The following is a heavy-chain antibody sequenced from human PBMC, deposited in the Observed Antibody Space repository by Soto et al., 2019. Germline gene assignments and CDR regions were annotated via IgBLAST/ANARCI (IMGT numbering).Heavy chain of an antibody. CDR2: INHSGST. D-gene: IGHD6-13*01. CDR3: ARVEGSWYAFDI. CDR1: GGSFSGYY. V-gene: IGHV4-34*01. Sequence: SQTLSLTCAVYGGSFSGYYWSWIRQPPGKGLECIGEINHSGSTNYNPSLKSRVTISVDTSKNQFSLKLSSVTAADTAVYYCARVEGSWYAFDIWGQGTMVTVSS. J-gene: IGHJ3*02.